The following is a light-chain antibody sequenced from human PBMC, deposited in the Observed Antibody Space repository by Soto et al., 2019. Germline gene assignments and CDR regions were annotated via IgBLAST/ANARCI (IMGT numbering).Light chain of an antibody. CDR3: QQRSNWPRT. CDR1: QNISSY. V-gene: IGKV3-11*01. Sequence: IVLTQSPATLSLSPGERATLSCRASQNISSYLIWYQQKPGQAPRLLMYDVSTRATGIPARFSGSGSGTDFTLTISSLEPEDLAVYYGQQRSNWPRTFGQGTKVEIK. CDR2: DVS. J-gene: IGKJ1*01.